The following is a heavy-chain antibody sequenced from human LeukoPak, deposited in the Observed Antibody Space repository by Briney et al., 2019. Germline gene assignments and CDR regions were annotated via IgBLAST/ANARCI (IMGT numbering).Heavy chain of an antibody. CDR2: IYYSGST. CDR3: ARDNRDGYTRGLLQH. Sequence: SETLSLTCTVSGGSISSSSYYWGWIRQPPGKGLEWIGSIYYSGSTNYNPSLKSRVTISVDTSTNQFSLKLRSVTAADTAVYYCARDNRDGYTRGLLQHWGQGTLVTVSS. J-gene: IGHJ1*01. V-gene: IGHV4-39*07. CDR1: GGSISSSSYY. D-gene: IGHD5-24*01.